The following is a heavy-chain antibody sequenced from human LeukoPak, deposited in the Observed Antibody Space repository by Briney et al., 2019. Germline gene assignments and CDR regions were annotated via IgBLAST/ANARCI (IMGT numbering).Heavy chain of an antibody. D-gene: IGHD3-22*01. Sequence: GRSLRLSCAASGFTFSSYGMHWVRQAPGKGLEWVAVISCDGSNKYYADSVEGRFTISRDNSKNTLYLQMNSLRAEDTAVYYCAKDRLLYDSSGYYFDYWGQGTLVTVSS. J-gene: IGHJ4*02. CDR1: GFTFSSYG. V-gene: IGHV3-30*18. CDR3: AKDRLLYDSSGYYFDY. CDR2: ISCDGSNK.